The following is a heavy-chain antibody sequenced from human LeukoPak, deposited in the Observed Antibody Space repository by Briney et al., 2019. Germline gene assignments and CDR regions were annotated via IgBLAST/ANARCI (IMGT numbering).Heavy chain of an antibody. CDR2: INQDGSDK. J-gene: IGHJ4*02. CDR1: GFTFSDYW. V-gene: IGHV3-7*01. CDR3: ARDRGADNY. Sequence: GGSLRLSCAASGFTFSDYWMTWVRQAPGKGLEWVANINQDGSDKNYVDSVKGRFTISRDNAKNSLYLQMNSLRAEDTAVYYCARDRGADNYWGQGILAAVSS.